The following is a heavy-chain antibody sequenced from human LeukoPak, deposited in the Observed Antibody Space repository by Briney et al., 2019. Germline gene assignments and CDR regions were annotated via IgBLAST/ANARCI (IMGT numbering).Heavy chain of an antibody. J-gene: IGHJ5*02. D-gene: IGHD3-22*01. CDR1: GGSISPYY. CDR2: IYYSGTT. CDR3: ARETAHYYDTSRGWFDP. Sequence: PSETLSLTCTVSGGSISPYYWSWIRQPPGKGLEWIGYIYYSGTTNYNPSLKSRVTISVDTSKNQFSLKLSSVTAADTAVYYCARETAHYYDTSRGWFDPWGQETLVTVSS. V-gene: IGHV4-59*01.